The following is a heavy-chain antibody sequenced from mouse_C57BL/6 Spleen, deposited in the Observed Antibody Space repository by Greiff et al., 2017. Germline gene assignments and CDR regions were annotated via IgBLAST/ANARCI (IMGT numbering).Heavy chain of an antibody. D-gene: IGHD1-1*01. CDR2: IYPGDGDT. Sequence: QVQLKESGAELVKPGASVKISCKASGYAFSSYWMNWVKQRPGKGLEWIGQIYPGDGDTNYNGKFKGKATLTADKSSSTAYMQLSSLTSEDSAVXFCARFYYGSSYYFDDGGQGTTLTVSS. J-gene: IGHJ2*01. CDR3: ARFYYGSSYYFDD. CDR1: GYAFSSYW. V-gene: IGHV1-80*01.